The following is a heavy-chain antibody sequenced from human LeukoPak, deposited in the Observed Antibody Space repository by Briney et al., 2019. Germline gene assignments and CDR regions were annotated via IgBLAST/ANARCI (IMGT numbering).Heavy chain of an antibody. CDR2: IYYSGST. D-gene: IGHD3-10*01. Sequence: SETLSLTCTVSGGSISSYYWSWIRQPPGKGLEWIGYIYYSGSTNYNPSLKSRVTISVDTSKNQFSLKLSSVTAADTAVYYCARSPRGFIWFGEPMAEGDALDIWGQGTMVTVSS. V-gene: IGHV4-59*01. CDR1: GGSISSYY. J-gene: IGHJ3*02. CDR3: ARSPRGFIWFGEPMAEGDALDI.